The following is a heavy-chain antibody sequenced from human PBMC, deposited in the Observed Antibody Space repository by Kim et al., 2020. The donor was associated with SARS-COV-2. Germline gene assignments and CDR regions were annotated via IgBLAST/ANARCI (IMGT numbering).Heavy chain of an antibody. V-gene: IGHV3-74*01. CDR1: GFTFSSYW. CDR2: INSDGSST. Sequence: GGSLRLSCAASGFTFSSYWMHWVRQAPGKGLVWVSRINSDGSSTSYADSVKGRFTISRDNAKNTLYLQMNSLRAEDTAVYYCARSLAELGNCSSTSCYAYYFDYWGQGTLVTVSS. CDR3: ARSLAELGNCSSTSCYAYYFDY. J-gene: IGHJ4*02. D-gene: IGHD2-2*01.